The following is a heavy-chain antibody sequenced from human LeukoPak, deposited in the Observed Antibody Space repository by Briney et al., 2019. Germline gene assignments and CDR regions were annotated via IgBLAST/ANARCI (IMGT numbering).Heavy chain of an antibody. CDR2: IYYSGST. CDR3: ARDHPVRSSGWYGVHY. CDR1: GGSITSYY. J-gene: IGHJ4*02. V-gene: IGHV4-59*01. Sequence: SETLSLTCTVSGGSITSYYWSWIRQPPGKGLEWIGYIYYSGSTNYNPSLKSRVTMSVDTSKNQLSLKMSSVTAADTAVYYCARDHPVRSSGWYGVHYWGQGTLVTVSS. D-gene: IGHD6-19*01.